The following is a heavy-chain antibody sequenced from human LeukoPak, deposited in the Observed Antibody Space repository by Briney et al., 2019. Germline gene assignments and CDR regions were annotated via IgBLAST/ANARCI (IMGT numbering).Heavy chain of an antibody. Sequence: SETLSLTCTVSGGSISSHYWGWIRQPPGQGLEWIGSIYYSGNTYYNPSLKSRVTISVDTSKNQFSLKLSSVTATDTAVYYCARRRAGRDWFDPWGQGTLVTVSS. CDR2: IYYSGNT. D-gene: IGHD6-19*01. CDR3: ARRRAGRDWFDP. CDR1: GGSISSHY. V-gene: IGHV4-39*01. J-gene: IGHJ5*02.